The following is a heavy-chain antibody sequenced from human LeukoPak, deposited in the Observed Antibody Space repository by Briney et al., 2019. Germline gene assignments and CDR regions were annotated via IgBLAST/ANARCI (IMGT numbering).Heavy chain of an antibody. V-gene: IGHV4-34*01. CDR1: GGSFSGYY. Sequence: PSETLSLTCAVYGGSFSGYYWSWIRQPPGKGLEWIGEINHSGSTNYNPSLKSRVTISVDTSKNQFSLKLSSVTAADTAVYYCARQIVVVVAATPSLSYYFDYWGQGTLVTVSS. CDR2: INHSGST. J-gene: IGHJ4*02. D-gene: IGHD2-15*01. CDR3: ARQIVVVVAATPSLSYYFDY.